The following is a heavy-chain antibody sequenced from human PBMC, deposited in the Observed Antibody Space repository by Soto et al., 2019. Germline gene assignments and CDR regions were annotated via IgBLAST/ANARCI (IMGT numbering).Heavy chain of an antibody. Sequence: ASVKVTCKASGYTFTSYGVSWVRQAPGQGLEWMGWISAYNGNTNYAQKLQGRVTMTTDTSTSTAYMELRSLRSDDTAVYYCARRGAVPDAFDIWGQGTMVTVSS. CDR3: ARRGAVPDAFDI. V-gene: IGHV1-18*01. CDR2: ISAYNGNT. J-gene: IGHJ3*02. D-gene: IGHD2-2*01. CDR1: GYTFTSYG.